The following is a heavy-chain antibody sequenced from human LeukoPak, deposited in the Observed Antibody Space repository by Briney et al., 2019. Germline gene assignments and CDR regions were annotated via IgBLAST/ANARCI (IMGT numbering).Heavy chain of an antibody. CDR2: INHSGST. J-gene: IGHJ4*02. Sequence: SETLSLTCAVYGWSFSGYHWSWIRQPPGKGLEWIGEINHSGSTHYNPSLKSRVTISVDTSKNQFSLKLSSVTAADTAVYYCARSAPEDIVVVPAASPVELFDYWGQGTLVTVSS. D-gene: IGHD2-2*01. V-gene: IGHV4-34*01. CDR1: GWSFSGYH. CDR3: ARSAPEDIVVVPAASPVELFDY.